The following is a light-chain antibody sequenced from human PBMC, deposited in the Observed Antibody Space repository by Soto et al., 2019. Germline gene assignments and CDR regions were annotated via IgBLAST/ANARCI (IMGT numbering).Light chain of an antibody. J-gene: IGKJ3*01. Sequence: DIVMTQSPLSLPVTPGEPASISCRSSQSLLHSNGYNYLDWYLQKPGQSPQLLIYLGSNRAAGVPDRFSCSGSGTDFTLKISRVEAEDVGVYCCMQALQTPFSFGPGTKVDIK. V-gene: IGKV2-28*01. CDR2: LGS. CDR3: MQALQTPFS. CDR1: QSLLHSNGYNY.